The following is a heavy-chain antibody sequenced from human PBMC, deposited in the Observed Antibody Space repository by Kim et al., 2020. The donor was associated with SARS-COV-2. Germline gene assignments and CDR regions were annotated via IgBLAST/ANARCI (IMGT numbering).Heavy chain of an antibody. CDR3: ARVNVDIVATSRHYYYYYGMDV. V-gene: IGHV4-59*01. J-gene: IGHJ6*02. Sequence: SETLSLTCTVSGGSISSYYWSWIRQPPGKGLEWIGYIYYSGSTNYNPSLKSRVTISVDTSKNQFSLKLSSVTAADTAVYYCARVNVDIVATSRHYYYYYGMDVWGQGTTVTVSS. CDR1: GGSISSYY. CDR2: IYYSGST. D-gene: IGHD5-12*01.